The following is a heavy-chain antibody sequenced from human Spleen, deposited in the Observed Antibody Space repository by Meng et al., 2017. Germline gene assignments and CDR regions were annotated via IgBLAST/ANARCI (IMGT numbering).Heavy chain of an antibody. CDR1: GYTFTNYA. CDR3: TRDGYLDCSRTNCFDY. D-gene: IGHD2-2*01. V-gene: IGHV7-4-1*02. J-gene: IGHJ4*02. Sequence: QVHLVQSGSELRKPGASVKVSCKASGYTFTNYAINWLRQAPGQGLEWMGWIDTKTGHPTYAQGFTGRLVFSLDTSVSTTYLQISGLKAADTAVYYCTRDGYLDCSRTNCFDYWGQGALVTVSS. CDR2: IDTKTGHP.